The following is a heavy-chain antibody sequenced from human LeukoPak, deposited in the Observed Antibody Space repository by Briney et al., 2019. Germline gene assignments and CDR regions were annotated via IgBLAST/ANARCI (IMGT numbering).Heavy chain of an antibody. Sequence: SGPALVKPTQTLTLTCTFSGFSLSTSGMCVSWIRQPPGKALEWLARIDWDDDKYYSTSLKTRLTISKDTSKNQVVLTMTNMDPVDTATYYCARIHPYSSSWPYFDYWGQGTLVTVSS. D-gene: IGHD6-13*01. J-gene: IGHJ4*02. CDR2: IDWDDDK. CDR3: ARIHPYSSSWPYFDY. CDR1: GFSLSTSGMC. V-gene: IGHV2-70*11.